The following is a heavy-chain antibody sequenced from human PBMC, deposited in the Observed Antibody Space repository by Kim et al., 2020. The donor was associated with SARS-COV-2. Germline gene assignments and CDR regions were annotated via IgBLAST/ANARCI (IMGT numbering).Heavy chain of an antibody. CDR1: GFTFSSYW. D-gene: IGHD6-19*01. CDR3: ASDGDRYCSGKDACDI. J-gene: IGHJ3*02. CDR2: IKQDGNQK. V-gene: IGHV3-7*01. Sequence: GGSLRLSCAASGFTFSSYWMTWVRQAPGKGLEWVANIKQDGNQKYYVDSVKGRFTISRDNAKNLLYLQMNSLSAEDTAGDDCASDGDRYCSGKDACDIWG.